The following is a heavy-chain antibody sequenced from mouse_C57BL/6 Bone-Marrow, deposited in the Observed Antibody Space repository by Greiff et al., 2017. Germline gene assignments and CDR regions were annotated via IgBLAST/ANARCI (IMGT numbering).Heavy chain of an antibody. V-gene: IGHV1-55*01. CDR3: ARWGQLRLRDD. Sequence: QVQLQQPGAELVKPGASVKMSCKASGYTFTSYWITWVKQRPGQGLAWIGDIYPGSGSTNYNEKFKSKATLTVDTSSSTAYMQLRSLTSEDSAVYYCARWGQLRLRDDWGQGTTLTVSA. D-gene: IGHD3-2*02. CDR1: GYTFTSYW. CDR2: IYPGSGST. J-gene: IGHJ2*01.